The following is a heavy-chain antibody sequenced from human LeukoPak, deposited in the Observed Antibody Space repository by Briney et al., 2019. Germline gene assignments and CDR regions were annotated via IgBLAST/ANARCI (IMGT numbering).Heavy chain of an antibody. CDR3: AGGPPDIVVVPAAKVWFDP. CDR1: GGSISSYY. CDR2: IYYSRST. Sequence: SETLSLTCTVSGGSISSYYWSWLRQPPGKGLEWIGYIYYSRSTNDNPSLKSRVTISVDTSKNQFSLKLSSVTAADTAVYYCAGGPPDIVVVPAAKVWFDPWGQGTLVTVSS. D-gene: IGHD2-2*01. V-gene: IGHV4-59*01. J-gene: IGHJ5*02.